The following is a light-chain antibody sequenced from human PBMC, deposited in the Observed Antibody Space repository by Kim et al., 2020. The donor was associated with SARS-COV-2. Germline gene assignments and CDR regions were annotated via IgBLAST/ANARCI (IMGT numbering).Light chain of an antibody. V-gene: IGLV7-46*01. CDR1: TVPVTSGHF. J-gene: IGLJ2*01. Sequence: PGGTVTLTCDSSTVPVTSGHFPYGFQQKPGQAPRTLIYDTGNRHSWTPARFSGSLLGGKAALTLSAAQAEDEADYYCLLSYSDSRVFGGGTQLTVL. CDR2: DTG. CDR3: LLSYSDSRV.